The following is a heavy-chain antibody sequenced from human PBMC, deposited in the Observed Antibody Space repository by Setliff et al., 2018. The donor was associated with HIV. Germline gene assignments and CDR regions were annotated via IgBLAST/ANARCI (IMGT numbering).Heavy chain of an antibody. Sequence: PSETLSLTCTVSGGSISSHYWSWIRQSPGNGLEWIGYVYHSGTGTIRYNPSLKSRVTISVDTSKSQFSLKLNSMTAADTAVDYCARGGYYYDSGSSFDPWGQGTLVTVSS. CDR1: GGSISSHY. D-gene: IGHD3-10*01. CDR3: ARGGYYYDSGSSFDP. J-gene: IGHJ5*02. CDR2: VYHSGTGTI. V-gene: IGHV4-59*11.